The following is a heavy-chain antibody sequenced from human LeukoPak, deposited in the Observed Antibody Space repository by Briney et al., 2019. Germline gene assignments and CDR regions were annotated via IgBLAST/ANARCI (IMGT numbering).Heavy chain of an antibody. CDR2: IIPIFGTA. V-gene: IGHV1-69*13. J-gene: IGHJ6*02. Sequence: GASVKVSCKASGGTFSSYAISWVRQAPGQGLEWMGGIIPIFGTADYAQKFQVRVTITADESTSTAHMELSSLRSEDTAVYYCARLPLRSIAVGYYGMDVWGQGTTVTVSS. D-gene: IGHD6-6*01. CDR3: ARLPLRSIAVGYYGMDV. CDR1: GGTFSSYA.